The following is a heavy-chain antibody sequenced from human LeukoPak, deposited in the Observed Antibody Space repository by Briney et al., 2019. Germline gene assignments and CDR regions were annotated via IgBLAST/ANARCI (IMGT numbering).Heavy chain of an antibody. CDR1: GYTFTSYG. CDR2: ISAYNGNT. CDR3: ARGENYYHYYMDV. J-gene: IGHJ6*03. Sequence: ASVKVSCKASGYTFTSYGISWVRQAPGQGLEWMGWISAYNGNTNYAQKLQGRVTMTKDTSTNTAYMELGSLKSDDTAVYYCARGENYYHYYMDVWGKGTTVTVSS. V-gene: IGHV1-18*01.